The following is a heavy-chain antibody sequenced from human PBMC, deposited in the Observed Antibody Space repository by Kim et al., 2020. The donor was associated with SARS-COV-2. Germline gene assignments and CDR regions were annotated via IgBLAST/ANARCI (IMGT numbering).Heavy chain of an antibody. J-gene: IGHJ4*02. CDR1: GFTFSSYG. CDR2: ISYDGSNK. V-gene: IGHV3-30*18. Sequence: GGSLRLSCAASGFTFSSYGMHWVRQAPVKGLEWVAVISYDGSNKYYADSVKGRFTISRDNSKNTLYLQMNSLRAEDTAVYYCAKEARREYSFDYWGQGTL. D-gene: IGHD5-18*01. CDR3: AKEARREYSFDY.